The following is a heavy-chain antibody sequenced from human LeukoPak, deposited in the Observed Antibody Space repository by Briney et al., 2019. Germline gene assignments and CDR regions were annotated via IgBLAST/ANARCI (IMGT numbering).Heavy chain of an antibody. CDR3: ASPRCN. CDR1: GGSISSSGYY. D-gene: IGHD2-15*01. CDR2: IYYSGST. J-gene: IGHJ4*02. Sequence: SETLSLTCTVSGGSISSSGYYWGWIRQPPGKGLEWIGSIYYSGSTHYNPSLESRVTISVDTSKNQFSLKLSSVTAADTAVYYCASPRCNWGQGTLVTVSS. V-gene: IGHV4-39*01.